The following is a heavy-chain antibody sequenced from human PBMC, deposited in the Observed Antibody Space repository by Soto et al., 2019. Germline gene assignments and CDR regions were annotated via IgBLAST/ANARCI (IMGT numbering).Heavy chain of an antibody. J-gene: IGHJ4*02. CDR2: ISSSSSKL. CDR1: GFSFSDYY. D-gene: IGHD2-15*01. CDR3: ARSGGRNDY. Sequence: QVQLVESGGGLVKPGGSLRLSCAASGFSFSDYYMSWFRQVPGKGLEWVSYISSSSSKLYYADSVMGRFTISRDNAKNSVYLQMNSLRVEDTAVYYCARSGGRNDYWGQGTLVTVSS. V-gene: IGHV3-11*01.